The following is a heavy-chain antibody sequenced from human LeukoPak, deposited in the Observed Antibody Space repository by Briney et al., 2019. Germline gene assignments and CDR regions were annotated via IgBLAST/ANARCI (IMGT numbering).Heavy chain of an antibody. D-gene: IGHD2-15*01. CDR1: GESLNSYY. Sequence: PSETLSLTCAVYGESLNSYYWSWVRQPPGEGLEWIGEIYESGTTEYNPSLKSRVTISMVPSKQQLSLSLSSVTAADTAVYCCARGAWATRLGSWGLGTPVIVSS. CDR3: ARGAWATRLGS. CDR2: IYESGTT. J-gene: IGHJ4*02. V-gene: IGHV4-34*01.